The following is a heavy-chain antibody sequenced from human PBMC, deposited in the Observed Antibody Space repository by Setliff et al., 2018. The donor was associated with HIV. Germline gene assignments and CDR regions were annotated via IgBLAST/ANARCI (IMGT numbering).Heavy chain of an antibody. CDR3: ASLAIQYYNFWSGYLGDYYNMDV. CDR1: GFIFDDYD. V-gene: IGHV3-20*04. D-gene: IGHD3-3*01. CDR2: INGNGGNT. Sequence: GGSLRLSCAASGFIFDDYDMSWVRQVPGKGLEWVSGINGNGGNTGYADSVKGRFTISRDNAKNFLYLQMNSLRAEDTALCYCASLAIQYYNFWSGYLGDYYNMDVWGKGTTVTVSS. J-gene: IGHJ6*03.